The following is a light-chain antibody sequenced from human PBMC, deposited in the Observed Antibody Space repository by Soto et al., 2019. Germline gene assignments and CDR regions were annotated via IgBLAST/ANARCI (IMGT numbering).Light chain of an antibody. CDR3: QQYGNSPVT. V-gene: IGKV3-20*01. CDR1: QSVSDFY. J-gene: IGKJ1*01. CDR2: GAS. Sequence: IVLTQSPGTLSLSPGETGTLSCRASQSVSDFYLAWYQQKPGQAPRLLIYGASSRATGIPDRFSGSGSGTEFTLTISRLELDDFALYYCQQYGNSPVTFGQGTKVDI.